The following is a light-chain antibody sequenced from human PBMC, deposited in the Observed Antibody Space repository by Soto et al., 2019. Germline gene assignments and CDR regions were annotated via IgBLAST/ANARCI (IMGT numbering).Light chain of an antibody. V-gene: IGKV3-15*01. CDR3: QQSNNWPYT. Sequence: EIVLTQSPGTLSVSPGERANLSCRASQSVSTNLAWFQQKPGQAPRLLIYGASTRATGIPARFSGSGSGTDFTLTINSLQSEDLAVYYCQQSNNWPYTFSQGTKLEV. CDR2: GAS. J-gene: IGKJ2*01. CDR1: QSVSTN.